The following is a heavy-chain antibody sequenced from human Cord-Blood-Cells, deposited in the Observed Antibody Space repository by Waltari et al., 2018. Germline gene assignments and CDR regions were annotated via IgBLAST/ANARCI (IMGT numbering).Heavy chain of an antibody. V-gene: IGHV4-39*01. D-gene: IGHD5-18*01. Sequence: QLQLQESGPGLVKPSENLSLTRTVSGGSISSSSVYWGWIRQPPGKGLEWIGSIYYSGSTYYNPSLKSRVTMSVDTSKTQFSLKLSSVTAADTAVYYCALIQLWFDYWGQGTLVTVSS. CDR1: GGSISSSSVY. CDR2: IYYSGST. CDR3: ALIQLWFDY. J-gene: IGHJ4*02.